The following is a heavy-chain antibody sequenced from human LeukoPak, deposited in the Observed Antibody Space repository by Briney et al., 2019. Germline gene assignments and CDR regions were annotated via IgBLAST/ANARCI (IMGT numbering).Heavy chain of an antibody. V-gene: IGHV4-39*07. CDR3: ARDRLQLQS. CDR1: GVSIYNSDYY. D-gene: IGHD1-1*01. J-gene: IGHJ5*02. CDR2: VHFSGST. Sequence: SETLSLTCNVSGVSIYNSDYYWSWIRQPPGKGLEWIGHVHFSGSTYFNPSLKSRVTISVDTSKNQFSLKLSSVTAADTAVYYCARDRLQLQSWGQGTLVTVSS.